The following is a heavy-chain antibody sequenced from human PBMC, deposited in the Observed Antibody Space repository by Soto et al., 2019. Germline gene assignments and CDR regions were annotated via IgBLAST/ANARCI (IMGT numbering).Heavy chain of an antibody. D-gene: IGHD5-12*01. J-gene: IGHJ6*02. CDR2: INSDGSST. CDR3: ARERVATALNYYYYYGMDV. CDR1: GFTFSSYW. Sequence: PGGSLRLSCAASGFTFSSYWMHWVRQAPGKGLVWVSRINSDGSSTSYADSVKGRFTISRDNAKNTLYLQMNSLRAEDTAVYYCARERVATALNYYYYYGMDVWGQGTTVTVSS. V-gene: IGHV3-74*01.